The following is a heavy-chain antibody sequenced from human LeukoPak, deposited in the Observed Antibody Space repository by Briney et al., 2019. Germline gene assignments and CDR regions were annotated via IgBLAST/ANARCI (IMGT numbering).Heavy chain of an antibody. J-gene: IGHJ6*02. CDR2: MNPNSGNT. CDR3: ARGLYYDWYYGMDV. Sequence: ASVKVSCKASGYTFTSYDINWVRRATGQGLEWMGWMNPNSGNTGYAQKFQGRVTMTRNTSISTAYTELSSLRSEDTAVYYCARGLYYDWYYGMDVWGQGNTVTVSS. CDR1: GYTFTSYD. V-gene: IGHV1-8*01. D-gene: IGHD3-3*01.